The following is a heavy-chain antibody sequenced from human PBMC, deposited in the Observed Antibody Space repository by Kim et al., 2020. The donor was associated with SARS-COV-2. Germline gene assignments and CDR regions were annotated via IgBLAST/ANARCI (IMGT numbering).Heavy chain of an antibody. D-gene: IGHD6-13*01. Sequence: GGSLRLSCAASGFTFSSYAMSWVRQAPGKGLEWVSVIDSGGSSTNYADSVKGRFTISRDNSKNTLYLQMNSLSAEDTAVYYCAKNTIAATVPRWFDPWGQGTLVTVSS. V-gene: IGHV3-23*03. J-gene: IGHJ5*02. CDR1: GFTFSSYA. CDR3: AKNTIAATVPRWFDP. CDR2: IDSGGSST.